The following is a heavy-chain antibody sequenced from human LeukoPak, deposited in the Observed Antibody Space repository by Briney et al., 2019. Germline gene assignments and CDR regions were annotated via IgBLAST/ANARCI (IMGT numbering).Heavy chain of an antibody. CDR2: VYPGDSDT. CDR1: GCNFATYW. CDR3: ARRGNSNWFDP. Sequence: AGEALQISCKGSGCNFATYWIGGVRGVPGKGLEWMGVVYPGDSDTRYSPSFQGQVTMSADKSISTAYLQLSSLKASDTAIYYCARRGNSNWFDPWGQGTLVTVSS. J-gene: IGHJ5*02. D-gene: IGHD3-10*01. V-gene: IGHV5-51*01.